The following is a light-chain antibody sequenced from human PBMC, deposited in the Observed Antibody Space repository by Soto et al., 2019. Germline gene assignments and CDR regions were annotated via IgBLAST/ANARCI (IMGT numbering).Light chain of an antibody. CDR3: QQYASSLYT. Sequence: EIVLTQSPGTLSLSPGERATLSCRTSQSVSGRYFAWYQQKPGQAPRLLVYGTSTRATGIPDRFSGSGSETDLKPTIGRLEPEDLAEYYSQQYASSLYTFGQGTRLHI. CDR2: GTS. J-gene: IGKJ2*01. CDR1: QSVSGRY. V-gene: IGKV3-20*01.